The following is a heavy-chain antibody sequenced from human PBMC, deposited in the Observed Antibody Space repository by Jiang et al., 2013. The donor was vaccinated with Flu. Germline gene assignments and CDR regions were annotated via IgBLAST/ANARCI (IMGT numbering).Heavy chain of an antibody. CDR1: GFSFSTYA. V-gene: IGHV3-30-3*01. CDR3: AGSVVTSFDY. J-gene: IGHJ4*02. Sequence: QLLESGGGVVQPGRSLRLSCAASGFSFSTYAMHWVRQAPGKGLEWVAVISYDGSNKNYVDSVKGRFTISRDNSKNTLYLQMNSLRAEDTAVYYCAGSVVTSFDYWGQGTLVTVSS. CDR2: ISYDGSNK. D-gene: IGHD2-21*02.